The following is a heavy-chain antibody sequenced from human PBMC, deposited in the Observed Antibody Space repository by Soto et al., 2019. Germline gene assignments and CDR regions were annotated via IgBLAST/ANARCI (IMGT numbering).Heavy chain of an antibody. D-gene: IGHD4-17*01. CDR1: GITFNSHA. J-gene: IGHJ1*01. CDR2: ISYDGNDK. V-gene: IGHV3-30*03. CDR3: ARERSSVTRHFHY. Sequence: QVRLVESGGGVVQPGRSLRLSCAASGITFNSHAMHWVRQAPGKGLEWVALISYDGNDKYYADSVKGRFIISRDNSKNTLYLQMNSLQIEDMAVYYCARERSSVTRHFHYWGQGTLVTVSS.